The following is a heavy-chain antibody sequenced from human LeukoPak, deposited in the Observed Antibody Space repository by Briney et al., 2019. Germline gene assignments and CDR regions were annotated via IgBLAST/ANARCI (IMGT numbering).Heavy chain of an antibody. V-gene: IGHV1-8*03. Sequence: ASVKVSCETSGYTFTSYDINWVRQATGQGLEWMGWMNPNSGNTGYAQKFQGRVTITRNTSISTAYMELSSLRSEDTAVYYCARSVARGQFDPWGQGTLVTVSS. D-gene: IGHD2-21*01. CDR2: MNPNSGNT. CDR1: GYTFTSYD. CDR3: ARSVARGQFDP. J-gene: IGHJ5*02.